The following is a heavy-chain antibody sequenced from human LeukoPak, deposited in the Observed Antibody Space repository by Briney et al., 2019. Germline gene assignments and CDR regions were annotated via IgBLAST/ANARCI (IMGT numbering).Heavy chain of an antibody. CDR2: IYYSGST. Sequence: SETLSLTCTVSGGSISSGGYYWSWIRQHPGKGLEWIGYIYYSGSTYYNPSLKSRVTISVDTSKNQFSLKLSSVTAADTAVYYCARVNPYGYYFDYWGQGTPVTVSS. J-gene: IGHJ4*02. CDR3: ARVNPYGYYFDY. V-gene: IGHV4-31*03. D-gene: IGHD3-10*01. CDR1: GGSISSGGYY.